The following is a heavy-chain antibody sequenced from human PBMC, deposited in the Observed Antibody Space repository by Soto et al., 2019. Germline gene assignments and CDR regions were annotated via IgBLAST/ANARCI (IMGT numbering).Heavy chain of an antibody. Sequence: SVKVSCKASGGTFSSYSISWVRQAPGQGLEWMGRIIPILGIANYAQKFQGRVTITADKSTSTAYMELSSLRSEDTAVYYCARDGALVRGVIMALDYWGQGTLVTVSS. CDR3: ARDGALVRGVIMALDY. J-gene: IGHJ4*02. V-gene: IGHV1-69*04. D-gene: IGHD3-10*01. CDR2: IIPILGIA. CDR1: GGTFSSYS.